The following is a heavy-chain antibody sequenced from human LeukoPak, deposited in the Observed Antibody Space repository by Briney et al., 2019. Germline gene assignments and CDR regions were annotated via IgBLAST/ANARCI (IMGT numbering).Heavy chain of an antibody. J-gene: IGHJ6*02. V-gene: IGHV4-34*01. D-gene: IGHD2-2*02. Sequence: SETLSLTCAVYGGSFSGYYWSWIRQPPGKGLEWIGEINHSGSTNYNPSLKSRVTISVDTSKNQFSLKLSSVTAADTAVYYCARSEVVPAAIRYYYYYYGMDVWGQGTTVTVSS. CDR1: GGSFSGYY. CDR2: INHSGST. CDR3: ARSEVVPAAIRYYYYYYGMDV.